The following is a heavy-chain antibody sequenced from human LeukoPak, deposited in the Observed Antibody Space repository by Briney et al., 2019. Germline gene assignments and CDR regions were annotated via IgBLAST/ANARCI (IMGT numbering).Heavy chain of an antibody. D-gene: IGHD1-26*01. V-gene: IGHV3-23*01. CDR1: GFTFSSSA. J-gene: IGHJ3*02. CDR3: AREMYSGMYNDAFDI. Sequence: GGSLRLSCAASGFTFSSSAMSWVRQAPGKGLEWVSVIRSDGSTNHADSVKGRFTISRDNSKNTLYLQMNNLRAEDTAMYYCAREMYSGMYNDAFDIWGQGTKVTVSS. CDR2: IRSDGST.